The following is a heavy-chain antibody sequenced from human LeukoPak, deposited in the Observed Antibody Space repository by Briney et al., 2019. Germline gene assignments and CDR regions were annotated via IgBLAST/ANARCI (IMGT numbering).Heavy chain of an antibody. CDR2: ISAYNGNT. CDR3: ARAVVTIFGVPYYMDV. V-gene: IGHV1-18*01. Sequence: GASVKVSCKASGYTFTSYGISWVRQAPGQGLEWMGWISAYNGNTNYAQKLQGRVTMTTDTSMSTAYMELRSLRSDDTAVYYCARAVVTIFGVPYYMDVWGKGTTVTVSS. D-gene: IGHD3-3*01. J-gene: IGHJ6*03. CDR1: GYTFTSYG.